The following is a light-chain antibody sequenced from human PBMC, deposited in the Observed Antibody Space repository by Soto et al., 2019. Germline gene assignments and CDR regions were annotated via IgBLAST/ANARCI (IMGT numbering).Light chain of an antibody. Sequence: VMTQSPATLSVSPGESATLSCRASQSISSNLAWYQQKPGQAPRLLIYDASNRATGVPARFSGSGSGTDFTLSISSLEPEDFAVYYCQQRNNWPPATFGGGTKVEIK. J-gene: IGKJ4*01. V-gene: IGKV3-11*01. CDR1: QSISSN. CDR3: QQRNNWPPAT. CDR2: DAS.